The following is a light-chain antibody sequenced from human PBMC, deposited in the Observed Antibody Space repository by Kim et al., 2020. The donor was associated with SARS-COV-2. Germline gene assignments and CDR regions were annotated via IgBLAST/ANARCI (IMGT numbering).Light chain of an antibody. Sequence: ASVGDRGTITCRASQGIRNDLGWYQQKPGKAPKLLIYAASSLQSGVPTRFSGSGSGTDFTLTIGSLQPEDSATYYCLQDYNYPRTFGHGAKVGIK. J-gene: IGKJ1*01. V-gene: IGKV1-6*01. CDR3: LQDYNYPRT. CDR2: AAS. CDR1: QGIRND.